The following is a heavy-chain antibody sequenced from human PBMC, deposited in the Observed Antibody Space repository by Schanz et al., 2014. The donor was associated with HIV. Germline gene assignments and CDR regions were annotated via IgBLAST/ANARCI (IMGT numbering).Heavy chain of an antibody. J-gene: IGHJ6*02. CDR2: IKEDGSEK. CDR3: ARDGGEV. V-gene: IGHV3-7*01. CDR1: GFTFNNYA. D-gene: IGHD3-16*01. Sequence: EVQLLESAGGLVQPGGSLRLSCAASGFTFNNYAMTWVRQAPGKGLEWVANIKEDGSEKYHADSVKGRFTISRDNAKNSLFLQMESLRAEDTAVYYCARDGGEVWGQGTTVTVSS.